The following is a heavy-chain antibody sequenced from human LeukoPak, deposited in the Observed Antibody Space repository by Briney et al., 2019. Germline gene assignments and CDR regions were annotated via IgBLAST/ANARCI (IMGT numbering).Heavy chain of an antibody. CDR1: AFTLSSNS. D-gene: IGHD2-15*01. CDR3: ARNSDWGCSGGTCYNYEGY. CDR2: ISSISSYI. J-gene: IGHJ4*02. Sequence: GGSLTLSSEPSAFTLSSNSMNWVRQPQGKGLGWVSFISSISSYIYYADSVKGRFTISRDNAKNSLYLQMNSLRAEDTAVYYCARNSDWGCSGGTCYNYEGYWGQGTLVTVSS. V-gene: IGHV3-21*01.